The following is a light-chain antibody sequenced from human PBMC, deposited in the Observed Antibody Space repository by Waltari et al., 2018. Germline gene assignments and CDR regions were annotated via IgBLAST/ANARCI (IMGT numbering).Light chain of an antibody. V-gene: IGLV3-27*01. CDR2: KDS. CDR3: YSVDDNKRV. Sequence: SLELPLPSSAAPFPGPTARITCSGDVPAKRYTRWFQQKPGQAPVLVIYKDSERPSGIPERFSGSSSGTTVTLTISGAQVEDEADYYCYSVDDNKRVFGGGTKLTVL. J-gene: IGLJ2*01. CDR1: VPAKRY.